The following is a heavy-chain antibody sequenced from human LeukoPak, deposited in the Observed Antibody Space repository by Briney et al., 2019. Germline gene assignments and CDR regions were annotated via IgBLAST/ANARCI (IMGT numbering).Heavy chain of an antibody. V-gene: IGHV3-30*03. J-gene: IGHJ6*04. CDR1: GFTFSSYG. D-gene: IGHD2-2*01. CDR3: SAAHDRYYYYGMDV. CDR2: ISYDGSNK. Sequence: GGSLRLSCAASGFTFSSYGMHWVRQAPGKGLEWVAVISYDGSNKYYADSVKGRFTISRDNSKNTLYLQMNSLRAEDTAVYYCSAAHDRYYYYGMDVWGKGTTVTVSS.